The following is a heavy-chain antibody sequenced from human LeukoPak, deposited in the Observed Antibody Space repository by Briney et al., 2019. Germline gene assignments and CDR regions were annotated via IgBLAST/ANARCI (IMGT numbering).Heavy chain of an antibody. J-gene: IGHJ4*02. CDR1: GFTFSSYA. V-gene: IGHV3-23*01. Sequence: GGSLRLSCAASGFTFSSYAMSWVRQAPGKGLEWVSAISGSGGSTYYAGSVKGRFTISRDNSKNTLYLQMNSLRAEDTAVYYCAKDSIVVVPAAESLFDYWGQGTLVTVSS. CDR3: AKDSIVVVPAAESLFDY. D-gene: IGHD2-2*01. CDR2: ISGSGGST.